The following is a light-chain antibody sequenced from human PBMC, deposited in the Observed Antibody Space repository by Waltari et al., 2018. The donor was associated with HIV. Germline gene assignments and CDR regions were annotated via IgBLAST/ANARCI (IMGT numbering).Light chain of an antibody. CDR2: EGY. V-gene: IGLV2-8*01. J-gene: IGLJ2*01. CDR3: TSYAGSDNLML. CDR1: SNDVGPYDY. Sequence: QSALPQPPTASGSPGQSVTISCSGTSNDVGPYDYFSWYQQPPDQAPRLIIYEGYKRPSGVPDRFSGSKSGNTASLTVSGLQAEDEADYYCTSYAGSDNLMLFGGGTKVTVL.